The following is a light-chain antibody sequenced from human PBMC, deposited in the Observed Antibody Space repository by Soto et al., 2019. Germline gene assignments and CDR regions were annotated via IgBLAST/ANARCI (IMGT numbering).Light chain of an antibody. V-gene: IGLV2-8*01. CDR2: GVS. CDR1: SSDVGGYNY. CDR3: SSYGGSNTVV. Sequence: QSALTQPPSASGSPGQSITISCIGTSSDVGGYNYVSWYQQLPGKAPKLIIYGVSERPSGVPDRFSGSKSGNTASLTVSGLQAEDEADYCCSSYGGSNTVVFGGGTKLTVL. J-gene: IGLJ2*01.